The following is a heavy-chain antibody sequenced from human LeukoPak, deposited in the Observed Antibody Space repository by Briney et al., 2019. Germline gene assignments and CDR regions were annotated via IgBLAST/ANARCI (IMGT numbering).Heavy chain of an antibody. Sequence: GGSLRLSCAASGFTFSSYSMNWVRQAPGKGLEWVSSISSSSSYIYYADSVKGRFTISRDNAKNSLYLQMKSLRAEDTAVYYCARHRRIAAAGIRGYDYWGQGTLVTVSS. CDR3: ARHRRIAAAGIRGYDY. CDR2: ISSSSSYI. V-gene: IGHV3-21*01. J-gene: IGHJ4*02. CDR1: GFTFSSYS. D-gene: IGHD6-13*01.